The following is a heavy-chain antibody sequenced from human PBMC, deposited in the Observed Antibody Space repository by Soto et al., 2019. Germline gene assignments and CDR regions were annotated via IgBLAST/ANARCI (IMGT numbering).Heavy chain of an antibody. J-gene: IGHJ6*02. CDR2: IDPSDSYT. D-gene: IGHD4-17*01. V-gene: IGHV5-10-1*01. CDR3: AMTTVTQADYYGMDV. CDR1: GCSFTSYW. Sequence: LGESLKISCKGSGCSFTSYWISWVRQMPGKGLEWMGRIDPSDSYTNYSPSFQGHVTISADKSISTAYLQWSSLKASDTAMYYCAMTTVTQADYYGMDVWGQGTTVTVSS.